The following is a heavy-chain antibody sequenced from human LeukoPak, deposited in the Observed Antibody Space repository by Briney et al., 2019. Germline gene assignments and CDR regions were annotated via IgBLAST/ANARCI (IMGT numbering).Heavy chain of an antibody. V-gene: IGHV4-59*01. CDR3: ARVVGATGSSDY. J-gene: IGHJ4*02. D-gene: IGHD1-26*01. Sequence: ETLSLTCTVSGGSISSDYWSWIRQPSGKGLEWIGYIYYIGSTNYNPSLKSRITISVDTSKSHFSLKLSSVTAADTAVYYCARVVGATGSSDYWGQGTLVTVSS. CDR1: GGSISSDY. CDR2: IYYIGST.